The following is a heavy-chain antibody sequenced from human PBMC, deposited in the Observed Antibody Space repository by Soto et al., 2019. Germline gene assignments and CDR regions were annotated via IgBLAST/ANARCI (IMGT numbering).Heavy chain of an antibody. CDR2: IYYSGST. J-gene: IGHJ6*02. V-gene: IGHV4-59*01. CDR3: ARAGHLHYYDSSGSRYYYYYGMDV. Sequence: SETLSLTCTVSGGSISSYYWSWIRQPPGKGLEWIGYIYYSGSTNYNPSLKSRVTISVDTSKNQFSLKLSSVTAADTAVYYCARAGHLHYYDSSGSRYYYYYGMDVWGQGTTVTVSS. D-gene: IGHD3-22*01. CDR1: GGSISSYY.